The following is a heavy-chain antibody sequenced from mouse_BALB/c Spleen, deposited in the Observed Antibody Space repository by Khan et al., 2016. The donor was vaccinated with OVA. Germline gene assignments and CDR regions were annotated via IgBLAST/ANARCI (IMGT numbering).Heavy chain of an antibody. Sequence: QVQLKQSGAELVKPGASVKMSCKASGYTFTSYTMHWVKQRPGQGLEWIGYINPSSGYTKYNQKFKDKATLTADKSSNTAYMQLSSLTSEDSADYYCTRKSTRASYWGQGTTLTVSS. V-gene: IGHV1-4*01. CDR1: GYTFTSYT. J-gene: IGHJ2*01. CDR3: TRKSTRASY. CDR2: INPSSGYT. D-gene: IGHD6-1*01.